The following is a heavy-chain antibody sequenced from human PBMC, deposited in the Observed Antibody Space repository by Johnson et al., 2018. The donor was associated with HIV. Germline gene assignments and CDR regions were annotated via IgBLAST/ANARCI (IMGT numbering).Heavy chain of an antibody. Sequence: VQLVESGGGLVQPGGSLRLSCAASGFTFSSYDMHWVRQATGKGLEWVSAIGTAGDTYYPGSVKGRFTISRENAKNSLYLQMNSLRAEDTALYYCARGVSSGYYSNAFDVWGQGTMATVSS. CDR3: ARGVSSGYYSNAFDV. CDR2: IGTAGDT. V-gene: IGHV3-13*01. D-gene: IGHD3-22*01. J-gene: IGHJ3*01. CDR1: GFTFSSYD.